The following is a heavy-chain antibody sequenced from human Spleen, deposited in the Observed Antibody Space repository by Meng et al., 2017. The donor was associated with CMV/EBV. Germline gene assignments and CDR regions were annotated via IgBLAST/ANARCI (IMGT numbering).Heavy chain of an antibody. V-gene: IGHV1-2*02. J-gene: IGHJ4*02. Sequence: ASVKVSCKASGYTFTGYYMHWVRQAPGQGLEWMGWINPNSGGTNYAQKFQGRVTMTRDTSISTAYMELSRLRSEDTAVYYCATGPKAIAARPRTFYFDYWGQGTLVTVSS. CDR2: INPNSGGT. CDR3: ATGPKAIAARPRTFYFDY. CDR1: GYTFTGYY. D-gene: IGHD6-6*01.